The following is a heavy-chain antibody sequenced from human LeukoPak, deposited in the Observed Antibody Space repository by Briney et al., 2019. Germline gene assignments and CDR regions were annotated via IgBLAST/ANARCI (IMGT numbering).Heavy chain of an antibody. CDR1: GFIFSTHW. D-gene: IGHD6-19*01. CDR3: VGGSGWLPDF. Sequence: GGSLRLYCAASGFIFSTHWMNWVRQASGKGLEWVAIIKGDGSETLYVDSVKGRFTISRDNTKNSLYLQMNSLGAEDTAVYYCVGGSGWLPDFWGQGVLVTVSS. CDR2: IKGDGSET. V-gene: IGHV3-7*01. J-gene: IGHJ4*02.